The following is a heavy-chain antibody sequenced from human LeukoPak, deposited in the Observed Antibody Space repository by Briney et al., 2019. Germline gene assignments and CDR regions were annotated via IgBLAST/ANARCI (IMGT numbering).Heavy chain of an antibody. J-gene: IGHJ4*02. CDR2: INHSGST. CDR3: ARVDVGSSSWEALDY. V-gene: IGHV4-34*01. CDR1: GGPFSGYY. D-gene: IGHD6-13*01. Sequence: PSETLSLTCAVYGGPFSGYYWSWIHQPPGKGLEWIGEINHSGSTNYNPSLKRRVTISVDTSKNQFSLKLSSVTAADTAVYYCARVDVGSSSWEALDYWGQGTLVTVSS.